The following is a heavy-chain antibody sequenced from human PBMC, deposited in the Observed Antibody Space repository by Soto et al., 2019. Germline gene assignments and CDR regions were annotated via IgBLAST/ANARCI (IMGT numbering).Heavy chain of an antibody. Sequence: QVQLQESGPGLVKPSQTLSPTCSVSGVSISTGQYYWSWIRQSPGGGLQWIGYISYAGLTYYNPALKSRVSISADTTKFRFSLTLVNVTAADTAGYFCARGNGDGYNEGAFDIWGEGTMVTVSS. V-gene: IGHV4-30-4*01. CDR2: ISYAGLT. D-gene: IGHD2-21*01. CDR1: GVSISTGQYY. CDR3: ARGNGDGYNEGAFDI. J-gene: IGHJ3*02.